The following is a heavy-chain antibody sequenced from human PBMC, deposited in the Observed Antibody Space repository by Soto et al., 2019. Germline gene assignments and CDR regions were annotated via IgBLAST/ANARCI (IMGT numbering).Heavy chain of an antibody. Sequence: QVQLVQSGAEVKKPGASVRVSCKASGFSITNYHMHLVRQVPGQGLEWMGVITPLGGATTYAQKFQGRVTMTADMSTSNVHMDLSSLRSDDTAVYYCAREIVGAISRSDALEIWGQGTMVTVSS. J-gene: IGHJ3*02. CDR1: GFSITNYH. CDR2: ITPLGGAT. CDR3: AREIVGAISRSDALEI. D-gene: IGHD1-26*01. V-gene: IGHV1-46*01.